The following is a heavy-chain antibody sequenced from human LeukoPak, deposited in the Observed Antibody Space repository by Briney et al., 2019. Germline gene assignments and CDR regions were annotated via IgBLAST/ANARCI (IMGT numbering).Heavy chain of an antibody. Sequence: PGGSLRLSCAASGFTFSSYAMSWVRQAPGKGLEWVSAISGSGGSTYYADSVKGRFTISRDNSKNTLYLQMNSLRAEDTAVYYCAKDSYGDYHRGYFDYWGQGTLVTVSS. CDR2: ISGSGGST. CDR1: GFTFSSYA. V-gene: IGHV3-23*01. J-gene: IGHJ4*02. D-gene: IGHD4-17*01. CDR3: AKDSYGDYHRGYFDY.